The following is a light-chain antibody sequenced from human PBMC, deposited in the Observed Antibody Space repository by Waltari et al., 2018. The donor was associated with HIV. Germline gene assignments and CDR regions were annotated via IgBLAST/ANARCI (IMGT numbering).Light chain of an antibody. V-gene: IGLV3-21*02. CDR2: DDS. CDR1: NIGTKS. Sequence: SSVLTQPPSVSVAPGQTARITCGGNNIGTKSVHWYQQKPVQAPGLVVYDDSDRPSGIPERFSGSNSGNTATLTINRVEAGDEADYYCQVWDSSSAHVVFGGGTKLTVL. CDR3: QVWDSSSAHVV. J-gene: IGLJ2*01.